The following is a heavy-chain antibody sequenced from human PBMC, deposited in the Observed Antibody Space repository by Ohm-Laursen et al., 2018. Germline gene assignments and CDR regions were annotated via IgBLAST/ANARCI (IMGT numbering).Heavy chain of an antibody. CDR3: ARGLTVASLAY. D-gene: IGHD6-19*01. V-gene: IGHV3-11*01. J-gene: IGHJ4*02. CDR2: ISGGGTPV. CDR1: GFTFSDYY. Sequence: SLRLSCSASGFTFSDYYMSWIRQAPGKGLEWVSYISGGGTPVNYADSVKGRFTISRDSSKNTLYLQMNSLTAEDTAVYYCARGLTVASLAYWGQGTLVTVSS.